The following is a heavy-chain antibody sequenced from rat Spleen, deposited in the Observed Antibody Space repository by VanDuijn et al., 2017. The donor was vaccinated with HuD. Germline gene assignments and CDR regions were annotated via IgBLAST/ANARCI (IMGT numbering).Heavy chain of an antibody. CDR3: VREYYGPFDY. V-gene: IGHV2-30*01. D-gene: IGHD1-7*01. CDR1: GFSLTSYN. J-gene: IGHJ2*01. CDR2: IWSGGTT. Sequence: QVQLKESGPGLVQPSQTLSLTCSVSGFSLTSYNVNWVRQSAGKGLEWMGIIWSGGTTDYNSALKSRLAITRDTSKSQLFLKMNSPQPEDTATYYCVREYYGPFDYWGQGVMVTVSA.